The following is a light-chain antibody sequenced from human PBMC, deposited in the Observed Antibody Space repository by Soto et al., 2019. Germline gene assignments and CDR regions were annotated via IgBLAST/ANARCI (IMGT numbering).Light chain of an antibody. CDR2: DVS. V-gene: IGLV2-14*01. Sequence: QSALTQPVSVSGSAGQSISISCTGTNSDIGRYNFVSWYQQRPGQAPQLLIFDVSNRPSGISDRFSGSKSDTTASLTISGLQAEDEADYYCNSYTSTSPPYVFGTG. CDR1: NSDIGRYNF. CDR3: NSYTSTSPPYV. J-gene: IGLJ1*01.